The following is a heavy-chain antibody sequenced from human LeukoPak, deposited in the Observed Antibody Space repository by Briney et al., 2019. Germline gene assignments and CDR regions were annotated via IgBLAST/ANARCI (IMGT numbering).Heavy chain of an antibody. CDR3: ASHSSSWYGFDY. D-gene: IGHD6-13*01. CDR2: ISGSGDTT. J-gene: IGHJ4*02. CDR1: GFAFSSYS. V-gene: IGHV3-23*01. Sequence: SGGSLRLSCTASGFAFSSYSMSWVRQGPGTGLEWVSAISGSGDTTFSADSVKGRFTISRDNSKNTLYLQMNSLRAEDTAVYYCASHSSSWYGFDYWGQGTLVTVSS.